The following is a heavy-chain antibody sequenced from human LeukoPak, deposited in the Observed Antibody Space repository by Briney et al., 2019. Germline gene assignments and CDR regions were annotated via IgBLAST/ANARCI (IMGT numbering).Heavy chain of an antibody. CDR3: ARDSGGARFFNRFDP. J-gene: IGHJ5*02. CDR1: GFTFNTYS. Sequence: GGSLRLSCEASGFTFNTYSMNWARQAPGKGLEWVSSIDSSGGYMFYADSVKGRFIISRDNAKDSLYLQMNSLRAEDTALYYCARDSGGARFFNRFDPWGQGVLVTVSS. D-gene: IGHD3-10*01. CDR2: IDSSGGYM. V-gene: IGHV3-21*06.